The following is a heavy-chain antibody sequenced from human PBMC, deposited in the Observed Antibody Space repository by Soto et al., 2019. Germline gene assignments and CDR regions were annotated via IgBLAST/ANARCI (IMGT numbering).Heavy chain of an antibody. CDR2: IIPILGIA. CDR1: GGTFSSYT. Sequence: SVKVSCKASGGTFSSYTISWVRQAPGQGLEWMGRIIPILGIANYAQKFQGRVTITADKSTSTAYMELSSLRSEDTAVYYCAREDIVVVPAAPPPRYYYSYGMHVWGQGTTVTVSS. D-gene: IGHD2-2*01. CDR3: AREDIVVVPAAPPPRYYYSYGMHV. V-gene: IGHV1-69*04. J-gene: IGHJ6*02.